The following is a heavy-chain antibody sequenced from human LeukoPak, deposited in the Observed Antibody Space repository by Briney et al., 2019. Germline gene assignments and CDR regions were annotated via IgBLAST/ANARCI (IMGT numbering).Heavy chain of an antibody. D-gene: IGHD6-13*01. Sequence: ASVKVSCKASGYTFTSYYMHWVRQAPGQGLEWMGWISAYNGNTNYAQNLQGRVTMTTDTSARTAYMELTGLRSDDTAVYFCGRDDLYITSYIDYWGQGTLVTVSS. J-gene: IGHJ4*02. CDR1: GYTFTSYY. CDR3: GRDDLYITSYIDY. CDR2: ISAYNGNT. V-gene: IGHV1-18*04.